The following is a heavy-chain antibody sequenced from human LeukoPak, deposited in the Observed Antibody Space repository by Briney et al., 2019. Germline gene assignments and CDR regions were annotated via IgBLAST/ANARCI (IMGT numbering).Heavy chain of an antibody. D-gene: IGHD1-1*01. CDR2: IKQDGSEK. CDR3: ARGTDSYYFDY. Sequence: GGSLRLSCAASGFTLSSYWMSWVRQAPGKGLEWVANIKQDGSEKYYVDSVKGRFTISRDNAKNSVYLQMNSLRAEDTAVYYCARGTDSYYFDYWGQGTLVTVSS. J-gene: IGHJ4*02. CDR1: GFTLSSYW. V-gene: IGHV3-7*01.